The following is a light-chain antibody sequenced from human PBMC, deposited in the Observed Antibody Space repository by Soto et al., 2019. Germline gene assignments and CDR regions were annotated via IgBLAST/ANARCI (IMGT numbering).Light chain of an antibody. CDR2: SAS. Sequence: DIQMTQSPSSLSASVGDRVTITCRARQSISSYLNWYQQKPGKAPKLLIYSASTLQSGVPSRFSGSGSGTDFTLTISSLQPEDFATYHCQQSYSAPYTFGQGTKLEIK. CDR1: QSISSY. CDR3: QQSYSAPYT. J-gene: IGKJ2*01. V-gene: IGKV1-39*01.